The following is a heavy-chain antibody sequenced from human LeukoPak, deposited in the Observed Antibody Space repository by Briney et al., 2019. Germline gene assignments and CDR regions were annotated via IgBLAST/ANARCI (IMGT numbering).Heavy chain of an antibody. CDR2: ISSSSSYI. CDR3: ARAGGGYYDILTGSDY. J-gene: IGHJ4*02. CDR1: GFTFSSYS. V-gene: IGHV3-21*01. D-gene: IGHD3-9*01. Sequence: GGSLRLSCAASGFTFSSYSMNWVRQAPGKGLEWVSSISSSSSYIYYADSVKGRFTISRDNAKNSLYLQMNSLRAEDTAVYYCARAGGGYYDILTGSDYWGQGTLVTVSS.